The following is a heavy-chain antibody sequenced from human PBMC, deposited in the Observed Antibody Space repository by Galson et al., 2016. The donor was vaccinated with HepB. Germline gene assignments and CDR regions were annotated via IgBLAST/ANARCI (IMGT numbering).Heavy chain of an antibody. D-gene: IGHD2-21*02. CDR3: ALSDYYSGRRPFES. J-gene: IGHJ4*02. CDR1: EFSLPTGGLG. Sequence: PALVKPTQTLILTCTFSEFSLPTGGLGVGWIRQPPGKPLEWLGINYWDDDRRYNPSLKTRLTFTKDDSKNHVNLTLTNVDPVDTATYFCALSDYYSGRRPFESCGPGIVVTVSS. V-gene: IGHV2-5*02. CDR2: NYWDDDR.